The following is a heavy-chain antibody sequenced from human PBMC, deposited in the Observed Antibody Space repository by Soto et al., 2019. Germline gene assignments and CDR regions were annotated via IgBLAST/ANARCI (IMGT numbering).Heavy chain of an antibody. Sequence: QVQLVESGGGVVQPGRSLRLSCAASGFTFSSYGMHWVRQAPGKGLEWVAVISYDGSNKYYADSVKGRFTISRDNSKNTLYLQMNSLRAEDTAVYYCAKDLMAIDGSIHWGQGTLVTVSS. V-gene: IGHV3-30*18. CDR2: ISYDGSNK. CDR3: AKDLMAIDGSIH. D-gene: IGHD2-21*01. CDR1: GFTFSSYG. J-gene: IGHJ4*02.